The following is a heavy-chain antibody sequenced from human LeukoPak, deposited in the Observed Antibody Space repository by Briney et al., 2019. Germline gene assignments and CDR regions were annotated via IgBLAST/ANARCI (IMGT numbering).Heavy chain of an antibody. D-gene: IGHD2-21*02. Sequence: PGGSLRLPCAASGFTFSSYWMSWVRQAPGKGLEWVANIKQDGSEKYYVDSVKGRFTISRDNAKNSLYLQMNSLRAEDTAVYYCARDRVSFCGGDCYSGSYYYMDVWGKGTTVTVSS. CDR3: ARDRVSFCGGDCYSGSYYYMDV. CDR2: IKQDGSEK. J-gene: IGHJ6*03. CDR1: GFTFSSYW. V-gene: IGHV3-7*01.